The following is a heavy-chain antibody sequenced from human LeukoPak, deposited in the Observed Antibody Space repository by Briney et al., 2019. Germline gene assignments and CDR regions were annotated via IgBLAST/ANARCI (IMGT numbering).Heavy chain of an antibody. Sequence: ASVKVSCKASGYTFTGYYMHWVRQAPGQGLEWMGWINPNSGGTNYAQKFQGRVTMTRDTSISTAYMELSRLRSDDTAVYYCARVVWYCSSTSCYIYYYYYGMDVWGQGTTVTVSS. CDR1: GYTFTGYY. CDR3: ARVVWYCSSTSCYIYYYYYGMDV. V-gene: IGHV1-2*02. J-gene: IGHJ6*02. D-gene: IGHD2-2*02. CDR2: INPNSGGT.